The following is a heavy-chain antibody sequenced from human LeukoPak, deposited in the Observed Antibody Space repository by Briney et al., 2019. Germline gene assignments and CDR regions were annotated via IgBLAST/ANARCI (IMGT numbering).Heavy chain of an antibody. CDR1: GGSISSYY. Sequence: SETLSLTCTVSGGSISSYYWSWVRQPPGKGLEWIGYIYYSGSTNYNPSLKSRVTISVDTSKNQFSLKLSSVTAADTAVYYCARGGSSWYRNWFDPWGQGTLVTVSS. J-gene: IGHJ5*02. CDR2: IYYSGST. V-gene: IGHV4-59*01. D-gene: IGHD6-13*01. CDR3: ARGGSSWYRNWFDP.